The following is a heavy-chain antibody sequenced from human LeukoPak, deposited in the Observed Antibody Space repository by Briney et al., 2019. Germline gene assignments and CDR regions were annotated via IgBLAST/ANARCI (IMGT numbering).Heavy chain of an antibody. J-gene: IGHJ5*02. D-gene: IGHD3-22*01. CDR1: GFTFSSYA. V-gene: IGHV3-23*01. CDR3: AKEKWLFQNIGAFDP. CDR2: ISGSGGST. Sequence: RTGGSLRLSCAASGFTFSSYAMSWVRQAPGKGLEWVSAISGSGGSTYYADSVKGRFTISRDNSKNTLYLQMNSLRAEDTAVYYCAKEKWLFQNIGAFDPWGQGTLVTVSS.